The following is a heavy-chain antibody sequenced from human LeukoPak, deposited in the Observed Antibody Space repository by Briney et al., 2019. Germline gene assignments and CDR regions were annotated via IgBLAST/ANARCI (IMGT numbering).Heavy chain of an antibody. CDR2: LSYSGST. D-gene: IGHD6-6*01. CDR1: GDSISSTSYY. V-gene: IGHV4-39*07. Sequence: SETLSLTCTVSGDSISSTSYYWGWIRQPPGKGLEWIGSLSYSGSTYYNPSLKSRVTISVDTSKNQFSLKLSSVTAADTAVYYCARRRWQRQSSIAARPGYFDYWGQGTLVTVSS. J-gene: IGHJ4*02. CDR3: ARRRWQRQSSIAARPGYFDY.